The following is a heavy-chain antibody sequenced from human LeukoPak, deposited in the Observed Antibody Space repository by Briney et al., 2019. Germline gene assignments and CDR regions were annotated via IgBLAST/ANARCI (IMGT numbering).Heavy chain of an antibody. CDR1: ELTFNNYA. Sequence: GRSLRLSCAASELTFNNYAVHWVRQAPGKGLQWVAVISYDGSTIHYADSVKGRFTISRDTSKNSLYLQMNSLRAEDTAVYYCATPLDYYDRSGYHQGGDWGQGTLVTVSS. D-gene: IGHD3-22*01. CDR3: ATPLDYYDRSGYHQGGD. V-gene: IGHV3-30-3*01. CDR2: ISYDGSTI. J-gene: IGHJ4*02.